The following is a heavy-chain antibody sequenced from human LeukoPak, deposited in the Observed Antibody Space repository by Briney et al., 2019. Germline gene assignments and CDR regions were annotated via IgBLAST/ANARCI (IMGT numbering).Heavy chain of an antibody. CDR2: INPSGGST. CDR3: ARAPRYYDSSGYTPTFGY. D-gene: IGHD3-22*01. CDR1: GYTFTSYY. J-gene: IGHJ4*02. V-gene: IGHV1-46*03. Sequence: ASVKVSCKASGYTFTSYYMHWVRQAPGQGLEWMGIINPSGGSTSYAQKFQGRVTMTRDTSTSTVYMELSSLRSEDTAVYYCARAPRYYDSSGYTPTFGYWGQGTLVTVSS.